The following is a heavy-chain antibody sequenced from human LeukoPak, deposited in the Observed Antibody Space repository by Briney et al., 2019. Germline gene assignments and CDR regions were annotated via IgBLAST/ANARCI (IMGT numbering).Heavy chain of an antibody. J-gene: IGHJ4*02. D-gene: IGHD3-22*01. CDR3: ARGLMGGYPYFEN. CDR2: ISGSGGST. Sequence: GGSLRLSCAASGFTVSSNYMSWVRQAPGKGLEWVSAISGSGGSTYYADSVKGRFTISRDNSKNTLYLQMNSLRAEDTAFYYCARGLMGGYPYFENWGQGTLVTVSS. CDR1: GFTVSSNY. V-gene: IGHV3-23*01.